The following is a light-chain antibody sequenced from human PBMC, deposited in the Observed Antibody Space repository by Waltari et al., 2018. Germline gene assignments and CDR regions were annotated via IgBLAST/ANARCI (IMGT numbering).Light chain of an antibody. J-gene: IGLJ2*01. CDR3: CSYANMVTLFVV. CDR2: DVS. Sequence: QSALTQPASVSGSPGQSITISCTGSSTDAGPHTYVSWYQQHPGKAPKLIIYDVSHRPSGISKRFSGSRAGDTASLTISGLQAEDEADYFCCSYANMVTLFVVCGGGTKLTVL. V-gene: IGLV2-14*03. CDR1: STDAGPHTY.